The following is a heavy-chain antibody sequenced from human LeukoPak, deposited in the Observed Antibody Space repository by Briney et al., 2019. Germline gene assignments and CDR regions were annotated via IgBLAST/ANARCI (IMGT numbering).Heavy chain of an antibody. Sequence: GGSLRLSCAASGFTFSSYGMHWVRQAPGKGLEWVAVISYDGSNKYYADSVKGRFTISRDNSKNTLYLQMNSLRAEDTAVYYCANLGYCSGGSCYPADYWGQGTLVTVSS. CDR2: ISYDGSNK. V-gene: IGHV3-30*18. J-gene: IGHJ4*02. D-gene: IGHD2-15*01. CDR3: ANLGYCSGGSCYPADY. CDR1: GFTFSSYG.